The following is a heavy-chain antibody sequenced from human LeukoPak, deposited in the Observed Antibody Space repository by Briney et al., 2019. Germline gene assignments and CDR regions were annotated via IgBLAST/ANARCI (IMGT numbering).Heavy chain of an antibody. CDR1: GFTFSSYE. V-gene: IGHV3-48*03. CDR2: ISSSGSTI. J-gene: IGHJ6*03. CDR3: ARARRYYYDSSGYYYYYYYMDV. Sequence: GGSLRLSCAASGFTFSSYEMNWVRQAPGKGLEWVSYISSSGSTICYADSVKGRFTISRDNAKNSLYLQMNSLRAEDTAVYYCARARRYYYDSSGYYYYYYYMDVWGKGTTVTVSS. D-gene: IGHD3-22*01.